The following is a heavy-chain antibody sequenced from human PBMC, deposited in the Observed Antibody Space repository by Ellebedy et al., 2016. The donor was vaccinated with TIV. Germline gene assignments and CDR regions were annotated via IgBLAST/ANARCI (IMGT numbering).Heavy chain of an antibody. CDR2: MNPNSGHT. V-gene: IGHV1-8*01. CDR3: ARGLYNYAFNWFDP. D-gene: IGHD5-18*01. J-gene: IGHJ5*02. CDR1: GYTFTSYD. Sequence: AASVKVSCKASGYTFTSYDINWVRQATGQGLEWMGWMNPNSGHTGYAQKFQGRVTMTRSTSISTAYMELSSLRSEDTAVYYCARGLYNYAFNWFDPWGQGTLVTVSS.